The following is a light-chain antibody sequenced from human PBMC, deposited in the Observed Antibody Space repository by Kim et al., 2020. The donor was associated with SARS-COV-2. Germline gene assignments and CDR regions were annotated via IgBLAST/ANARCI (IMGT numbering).Light chain of an antibody. CDR1: KLGDKY. Sequence: PGQSARLTCSGDKLGDKYACWYQQKPGQSPVLVIYQDSKRPSGIPERFSGSNSGNTATLTISGTQAMDEADYYCQAWDSSTVVFGGGTQLTVL. CDR2: QDS. CDR3: QAWDSSTVV. V-gene: IGLV3-1*01. J-gene: IGLJ2*01.